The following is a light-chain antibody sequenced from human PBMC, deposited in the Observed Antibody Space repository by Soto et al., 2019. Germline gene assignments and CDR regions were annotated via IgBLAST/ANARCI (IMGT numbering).Light chain of an antibody. CDR1: QSVSNS. J-gene: IGKJ1*01. CDR3: QQYGSSPLT. CDR2: GAS. V-gene: IGKV3-20*01. Sequence: ESVLTQSPAPLSLSPGERVTLSCRASQSVSNSLAWYQQKPGQAPRLLIYGASSRATGIPDRFSGSGSGTDCTLTISRLDPEDFAVYYCQQYGSSPLTLGQGTKVDIK.